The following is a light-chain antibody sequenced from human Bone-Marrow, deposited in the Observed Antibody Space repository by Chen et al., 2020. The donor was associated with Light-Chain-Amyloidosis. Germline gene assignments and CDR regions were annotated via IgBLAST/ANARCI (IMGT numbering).Light chain of an antibody. V-gene: IGKV4-1*01. Sequence: DFVMTQSPASLAVSLGERATINCKSSQSILYSSNNRNYLAWYQQKPGQPPKLLISWASTRESGVPDRFSGSGSGTDFTLTISSLQAADVAVYYCQQYYGAPYTFGQGTKLEIK. CDR3: QQYYGAPYT. CDR2: WAS. J-gene: IGKJ2*01. CDR1: QSILYSSNNRNY.